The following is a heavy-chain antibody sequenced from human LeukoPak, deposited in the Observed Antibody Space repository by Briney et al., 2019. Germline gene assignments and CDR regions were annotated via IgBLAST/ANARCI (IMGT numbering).Heavy chain of an antibody. CDR3: AKPKTKYSSGYYYFDY. J-gene: IGHJ4*02. D-gene: IGHD6-19*01. CDR2: ISYDGSNK. Sequence: GRSLRLSCAASGFTFSSYAMHWVRQAPGKGLEWVAVISYDGSNKYYADSVKGRFTISRDNSKNTLYLQMNSLRAEDTAVYYCAKPKTKYSSGYYYFDYWGQGTLVTVSS. V-gene: IGHV3-30-3*02. CDR1: GFTFSSYA.